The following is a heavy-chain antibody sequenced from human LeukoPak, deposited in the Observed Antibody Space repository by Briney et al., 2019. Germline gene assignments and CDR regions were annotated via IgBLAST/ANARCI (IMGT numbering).Heavy chain of an antibody. CDR1: GYTFTSYD. D-gene: IGHD5-24*01. V-gene: IGHV1-8*01. Sequence: ASVKVSCKASGYTFTSYDFNWVRQAAGQGLEWMGWMNPNSGNIGYAQKFQGRVTMTRNTAISTAYMELSSLRSEDTAVYYCARDNSVRDEAWWFNPWGQGTLVTVSS. CDR3: ARDNSVRDEAWWFNP. J-gene: IGHJ5*02. CDR2: MNPNSGNI.